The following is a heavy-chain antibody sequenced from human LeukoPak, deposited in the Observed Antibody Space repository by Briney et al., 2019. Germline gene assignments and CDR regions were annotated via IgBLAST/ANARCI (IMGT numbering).Heavy chain of an antibody. CDR3: AREWCSSSSCYTSYFDP. Sequence: PSETLSLTCTVSGVSISSGTYFWTWIRQPAGRGLQWIGRIFTEGGPSYNPSLESRVTISLDTSKNQFSLNLSSVTAADTAIYYCAREWCSSSSCYTSYFDPWAQGTLVTASS. J-gene: IGHJ5*02. CDR1: GVSISSGTYF. CDR2: IFTEGGP. V-gene: IGHV4-61*02. D-gene: IGHD2-2*02.